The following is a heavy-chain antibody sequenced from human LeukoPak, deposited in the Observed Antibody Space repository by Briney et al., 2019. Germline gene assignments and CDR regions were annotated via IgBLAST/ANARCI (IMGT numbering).Heavy chain of an antibody. Sequence: GGSLRLSCAASGFSFSSYSMNWVRQAPGKGLEWVSSISSSSSYIYYADSVKGRFTISRDNAKNSLYLQMNSLRAEDTAVYYCARGARWQVRDGHFDYWGQGTLVTVSS. CDR3: ARGARWQVRDGHFDY. V-gene: IGHV3-21*01. CDR2: ISSSSSYI. CDR1: GFSFSSYS. J-gene: IGHJ4*02. D-gene: IGHD4-23*01.